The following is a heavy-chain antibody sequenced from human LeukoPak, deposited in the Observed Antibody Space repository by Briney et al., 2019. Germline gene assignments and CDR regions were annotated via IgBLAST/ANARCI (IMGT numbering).Heavy chain of an antibody. CDR3: ARDDGDY. V-gene: IGHV1-18*01. Sequence: ASVKVSCKSSGYTFANFGINWVRQAPGQGLEWMGWISAYNVNTNYTQKFQGRVTMTTDTSTGTAYMELRSLRSDDTAVYYCARDDGDYWGQGTLVTVSS. CDR1: GYTFANFG. J-gene: IGHJ4*02. CDR2: ISAYNVNT.